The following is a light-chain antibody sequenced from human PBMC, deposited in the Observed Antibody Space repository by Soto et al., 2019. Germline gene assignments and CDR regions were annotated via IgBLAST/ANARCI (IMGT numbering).Light chain of an antibody. CDR3: QQYNSYSLWT. J-gene: IGKJ1*01. CDR1: QSINNR. V-gene: IGKV1-5*01. Sequence: IQMTQSPSTLSASIGDRVTITCRASQSINNRLAWYQQMPGKAPNLLIYDASSLESGVPSRFRGSGSETEFTLTISGLQPDDFATYYCQQYNSYSLWTFGQGTKVDIK. CDR2: DAS.